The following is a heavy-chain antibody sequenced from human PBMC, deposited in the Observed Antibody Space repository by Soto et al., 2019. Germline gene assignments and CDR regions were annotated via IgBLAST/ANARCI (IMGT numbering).Heavy chain of an antibody. CDR2: ISGSGGST. CDR1: GFTFSSYA. Sequence: EVQLLESGGGLVQPGGSLRLSCAASGFTFSSYAMSWVRQAPGKGLEWVSAISGSGGSTYYADSVKGRFTISRDNSKNTLYLQMNSLRAEDTAVYYCAKDVEAAVAVLYYFDYWGQGTLVTVSS. CDR3: AKDVEAAVAVLYYFDY. V-gene: IGHV3-23*01. J-gene: IGHJ4*02. D-gene: IGHD6-19*01.